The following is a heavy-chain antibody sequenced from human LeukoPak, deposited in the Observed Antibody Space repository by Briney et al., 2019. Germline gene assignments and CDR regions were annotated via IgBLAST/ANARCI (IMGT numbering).Heavy chain of an antibody. V-gene: IGHV1-8*01. Sequence: ASVKVSCKASGYTFTSYDINWVRQATGQGLERMGWMNPNSGNTGYAQKFQGRVTMTRNTSISTAYMELSSLRSEDTAVYYCARGSPYYDFWSGSWGQGTLVTVPS. CDR3: ARGSPYYDFWSGS. CDR2: MNPNSGNT. J-gene: IGHJ5*02. D-gene: IGHD3-3*01. CDR1: GYTFTSYD.